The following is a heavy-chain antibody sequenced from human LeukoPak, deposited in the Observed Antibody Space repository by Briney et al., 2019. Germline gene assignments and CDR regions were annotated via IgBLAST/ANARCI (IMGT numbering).Heavy chain of an antibody. V-gene: IGHV1-2*02. D-gene: IGHD5/OR15-5a*01. CDR1: GYTFPGYY. J-gene: IGHJ4*02. CDR2: INPSSGGT. CDR3: ARGILSD. Sequence: ASVKVSCKASGYTFPGYYIHWVRQAPGEGLEYMGWINPSSGGTFYAQNFQGRVTMTRDTSISTAYMELSGLRSDDTALYYCARGILSDWGQGTLVTVSS.